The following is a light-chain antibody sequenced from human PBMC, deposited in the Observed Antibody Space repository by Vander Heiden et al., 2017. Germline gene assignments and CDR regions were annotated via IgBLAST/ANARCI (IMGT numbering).Light chain of an antibody. CDR3: QESYSNPPRFT. CDR2: AAS. CDR1: QFISSY. Sequence: DIQMTQSPSSLSASVGNRVTITCRASQFISSYLNWYQQKPGKAPKLLIYAASSLQSGVPSRFSGSGSGTDFTLTISSLQPEDFATHYCQESYSNPPRFTFGHGTKVDI. J-gene: IGKJ3*01. V-gene: IGKV1-39*01.